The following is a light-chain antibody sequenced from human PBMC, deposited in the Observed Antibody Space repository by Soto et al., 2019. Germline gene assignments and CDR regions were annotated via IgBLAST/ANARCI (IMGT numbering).Light chain of an antibody. J-gene: IGLJ2*01. CDR1: SSDGGSYNL. CDR3: CSYAGSSPV. CDR2: EGS. Sequence: QSVLTQPASVSASPGQSITISCTGTSSDGGSYNLVSRYQQHPGKAPKLMIYEGSKRPSGVSNRFSGSKSGNTASLTISGLQAEDEADYYCCSYAGSSPVFGGGTKLTVL. V-gene: IGLV2-23*01.